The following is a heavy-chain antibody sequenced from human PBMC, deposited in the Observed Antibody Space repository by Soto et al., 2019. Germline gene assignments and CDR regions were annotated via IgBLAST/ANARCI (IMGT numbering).Heavy chain of an antibody. D-gene: IGHD3-16*02. CDR3: ARQAYYDYIWGSYRYPDY. V-gene: IGHV4-39*01. CDR2: IYYSGST. CDR1: GGSISSSSYY. Sequence: SETLSLTCTVSGGSISSSSYYWGWIRQPPGKGLEWIGSIYYSGSTYYNPSLKSRVTISVDTSKNQFSLKLSSVTAADTAVYYCARQAYYDYIWGSYRYPDYWGQGTLVTVSS. J-gene: IGHJ4*02.